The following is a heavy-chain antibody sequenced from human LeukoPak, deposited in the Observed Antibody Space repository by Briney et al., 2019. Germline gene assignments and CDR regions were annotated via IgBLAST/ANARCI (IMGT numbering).Heavy chain of an antibody. CDR3: AKTDRIYDFWSGCLFEGVFDY. CDR1: GFTFSSYA. Sequence: TGGSLRLSCAASGFTFSSYAMSWVRQAPGKGLEWVSAISGSGGSTYYADSVKGRFTISRDNSKNTLYLQMNSLRAEDTAVYYCAKTDRIYDFWSGCLFEGVFDYWGQGTLVTVSS. CDR2: ISGSGGST. J-gene: IGHJ4*02. V-gene: IGHV3-23*01. D-gene: IGHD3-3*01.